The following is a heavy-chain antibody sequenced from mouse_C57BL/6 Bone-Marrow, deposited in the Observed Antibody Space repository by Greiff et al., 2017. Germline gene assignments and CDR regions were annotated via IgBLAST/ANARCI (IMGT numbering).Heavy chain of an antibody. J-gene: IGHJ2*01. CDR1: GYTFTSYW. Sequence: QVQLQQPGAELVKPGASVKMSCKASGYTFTSYWITWVKQRPGQGLEWIGDIYPGSGSTNYNEKFKSKATLTVDTSSSTAYMQLSSLTSEDSAVYNCSRREDTVVSLGYWGQGTTLTVSS. D-gene: IGHD1-1*01. CDR3: SRREDTVVSLGY. V-gene: IGHV1-55*01. CDR2: IYPGSGST.